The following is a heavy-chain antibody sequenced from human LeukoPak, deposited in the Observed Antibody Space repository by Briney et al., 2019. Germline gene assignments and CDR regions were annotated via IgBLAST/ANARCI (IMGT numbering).Heavy chain of an antibody. V-gene: IGHV3-30*18. J-gene: IGHJ6*02. Sequence: GGSLRLSCAASGFTFSSCGMHWVRQALGKGLEWVAVISYDGSNKYYADSVKGRFTISRDNSKNTLYLQMNSLRAEDTAVYYCAKELVGATPYYYYGMDVWGQGTTVTVSS. D-gene: IGHD1-26*01. CDR2: ISYDGSNK. CDR1: GFTFSSCG. CDR3: AKELVGATPYYYYGMDV.